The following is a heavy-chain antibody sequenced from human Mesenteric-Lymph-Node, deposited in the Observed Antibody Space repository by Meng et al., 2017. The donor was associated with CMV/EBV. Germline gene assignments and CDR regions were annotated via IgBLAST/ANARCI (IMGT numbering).Heavy chain of an antibody. V-gene: IGHV3-21*01. CDR2: ISSSSSYI. CDR3: ARDESGGRWLQLQYYYYYGMDV. J-gene: IGHJ6*02. CDR1: RFTFSSYT. Sequence: GVLKISCAASRFTFSSYTMNWVRQAPGKGLEWVSSISSSSSYIYYADSVKGRFTISRDNAKNSLYLQMNSLRAEDTAVYYCARDESGGRWLQLQYYYYYGMDVWGQGTTVTVSS. D-gene: IGHD5-24*01.